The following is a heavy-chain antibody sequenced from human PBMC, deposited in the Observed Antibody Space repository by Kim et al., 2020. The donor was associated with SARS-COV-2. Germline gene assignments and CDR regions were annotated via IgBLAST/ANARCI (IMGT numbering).Heavy chain of an antibody. Sequence: GGSLRLSCAASGFTFDDYAMHWVRQAPGKGLEWVSLISWDGGSTYYADSVKGRFTISRDNSKNSLYLQMNSLRAEDTALYYCAKDIGSSSWYVGTYYYYYYGMDVWGQGTTVTVSS. D-gene: IGHD6-13*01. V-gene: IGHV3-43D*03. CDR3: AKDIGSSSWYVGTYYYYYYGMDV. CDR1: GFTFDDYA. J-gene: IGHJ6*02. CDR2: ISWDGGST.